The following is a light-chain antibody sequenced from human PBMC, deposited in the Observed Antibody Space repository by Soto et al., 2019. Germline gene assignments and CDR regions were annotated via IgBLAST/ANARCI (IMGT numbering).Light chain of an antibody. V-gene: IGKV3-20*01. CDR2: AAS. CDR1: QSVSSSY. Sequence: EIGLRQSAGALSLSPGERATLSCRVSQSVSSSYLVWHQQKPGQAPRLLIYAASRRATGIPDRFSGSGSGTDFTLTISRLEPEDFAVYYCQQYGSSPWTFGQGTKVDIK. CDR3: QQYGSSPWT. J-gene: IGKJ1*01.